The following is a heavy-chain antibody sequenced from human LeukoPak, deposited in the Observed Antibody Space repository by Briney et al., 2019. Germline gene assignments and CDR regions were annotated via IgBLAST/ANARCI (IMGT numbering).Heavy chain of an antibody. CDR1: GGSISSSSYY. D-gene: IGHD3-22*01. V-gene: IGHV4-39*07. Sequence: PSETLSLTCTVSGGSISSSSYYWGWIRQPPGKGLEWIGSIYHSGSTYYNPSLKSRVTISVDTSKNQFSLKLSSVTAADTAVYYCARSDSYYYYMDVWGKGTTVTVSS. J-gene: IGHJ6*03. CDR2: IYHSGST. CDR3: ARSDSYYYYMDV.